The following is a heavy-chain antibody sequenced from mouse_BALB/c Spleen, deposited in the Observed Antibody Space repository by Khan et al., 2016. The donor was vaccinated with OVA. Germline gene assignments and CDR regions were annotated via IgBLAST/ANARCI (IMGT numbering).Heavy chain of an antibody. CDR3: ARNYDYDEGLAY. Sequence: QVQLQQSGPGLVQPSQSLSITCTVSGFSLTTYGVHWVRQSPGKGLEWLGVIWSGGTTDYSAAFISRLSITKDNSTSHVFFKMNSLQANDTAIYYCARNYDYDEGLAYWGQGTLVTVSA. CDR2: IWSGGTT. J-gene: IGHJ3*01. D-gene: IGHD2-4*01. CDR1: GFSLTTYG. V-gene: IGHV2-2*02.